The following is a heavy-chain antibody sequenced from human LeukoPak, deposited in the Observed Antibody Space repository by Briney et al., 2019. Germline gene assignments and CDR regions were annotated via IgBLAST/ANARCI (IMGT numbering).Heavy chain of an antibody. J-gene: IGHJ4*02. CDR2: MYHSGNT. CDR3: AKQGPTVVTHFDT. D-gene: IGHD4-23*01. CDR1: GYSISSGYY. V-gene: IGHV4-38-2*01. Sequence: SETLSLTCAVSGYSISSGYYWGWIRQPPGKGLDWIASMYHSGNTYYNPSLKSRVTISVDTSKNQFSLRLSSVTAADTAVYYCAKQGPTVVTHFDTWGQGTLVTVSP.